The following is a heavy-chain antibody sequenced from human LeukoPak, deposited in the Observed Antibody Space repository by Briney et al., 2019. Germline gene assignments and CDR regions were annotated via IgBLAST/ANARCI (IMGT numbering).Heavy chain of an antibody. CDR2: MNPNSGNT. J-gene: IGHJ4*02. Sequence: ASVKVSCKASGYTFTSYDINWVRQATGQGLEWMGWMNPNSGNTGYAQKFQGRVTITRNTSISTAYMELSSLRSEDTAVYYCARVGSIAVAGTPDYWGQGTLVTVSS. V-gene: IGHV1-8*03. D-gene: IGHD6-13*01. CDR3: ARVGSIAVAGTPDY. CDR1: GYTFTSYD.